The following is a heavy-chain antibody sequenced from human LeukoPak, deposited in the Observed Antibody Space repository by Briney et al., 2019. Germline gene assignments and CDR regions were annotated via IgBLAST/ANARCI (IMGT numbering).Heavy chain of an antibody. CDR3: ARAGGPFDP. CDR1: GGSVSGYY. CDR2: VYYSGST. D-gene: IGHD3-16*01. V-gene: IGHV4-59*02. Sequence: SETLSLTCVVSGGSVSGYYWGWIRQPPGRGLEWIGYVYYSGSTNYNPSFKSRITISVDTSRNQFSLQLSSVTAADTAVYYCARAGGPFDPWGQGTLVTVSS. J-gene: IGHJ5*02.